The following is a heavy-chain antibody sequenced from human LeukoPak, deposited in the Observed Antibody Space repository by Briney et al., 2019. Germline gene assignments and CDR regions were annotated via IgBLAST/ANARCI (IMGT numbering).Heavy chain of an antibody. CDR1: GFTFSDYY. J-gene: IGHJ3*02. Sequence: GGSLRLSCAAPGFTFSDYYMSWIRQAPGKGLEWVSYISSSGSTIYYADSVKGRFTISRDNAKNSLYLQMNSLRAEDTAVYYCVQEGPRGLAFDIWGQGTKVTVSS. V-gene: IGHV3-11*01. CDR2: ISSSGSTI. CDR3: VQEGPRGLAFDI.